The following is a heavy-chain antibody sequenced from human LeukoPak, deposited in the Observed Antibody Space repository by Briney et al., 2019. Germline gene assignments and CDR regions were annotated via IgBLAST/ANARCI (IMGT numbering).Heavy chain of an antibody. CDR1: GFTFSSYS. Sequence: GGSLRLSCAASGFTFSSYSMNWVRQAPGKGLEWVAFIRYDGSNKYYADSVRGRFTISRDNSKNTLYLQMNSLRAEDTAVYYCAKDYTRGYYDSSGYPTDYWGQGTLVTVSS. V-gene: IGHV3-30*02. D-gene: IGHD3-22*01. CDR2: IRYDGSNK. J-gene: IGHJ4*02. CDR3: AKDYTRGYYDSSGYPTDY.